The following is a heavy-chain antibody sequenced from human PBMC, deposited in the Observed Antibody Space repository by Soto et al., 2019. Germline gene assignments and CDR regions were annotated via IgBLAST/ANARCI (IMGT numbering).Heavy chain of an antibody. D-gene: IGHD3-22*01. Sequence: PGGSLRLSCAASGFTFSRYAMHWVRQAPGKGLEWVAVISYDGSNKYYADSVKGRFTISRDNSKNTLYLQMNSLRAEDTAVYYCARELYYYDSSGYQPTQGYWGQGTLVTVSS. CDR2: ISYDGSNK. J-gene: IGHJ4*02. CDR3: ARELYYYDSSGYQPTQGY. CDR1: GFTFSRYA. V-gene: IGHV3-30-3*01.